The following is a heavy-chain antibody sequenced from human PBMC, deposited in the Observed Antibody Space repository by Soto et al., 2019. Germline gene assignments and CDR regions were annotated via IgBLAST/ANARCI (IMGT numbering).Heavy chain of an antibody. CDR3: VKGRYYDFLRGNKWFDP. Sequence: GGSLRLSCSASGFTFSSYAMHWVRQAPGKGLEYVAAISSNGGSTYYADSVKGRFTISRDNSKNTLYLRMSSLRAEDTAVYYCVKGRYYDFLRGNKWFDPWGQGTLVTVSS. CDR1: GFTFSSYA. CDR2: ISSNGGST. V-gene: IGHV3-64D*06. D-gene: IGHD3-3*01. J-gene: IGHJ5*02.